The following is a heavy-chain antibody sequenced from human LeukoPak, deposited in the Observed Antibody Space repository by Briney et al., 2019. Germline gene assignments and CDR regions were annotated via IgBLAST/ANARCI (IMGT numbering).Heavy chain of an antibody. V-gene: IGHV4-4*07. CDR2: IHSSTSK. CDR1: GGSIGSYY. Sequence: SETLSLTCTVSGGSIGSYYRSWIRQPAGKGLEWIGRIHSSTSKNYNPSIKSRVTMSLDTSKNQFSLKVDSVTAADTAIYYCAREAVDYGSGSLDYWGQGTLVAVSS. CDR3: AREAVDYGSGSLDY. J-gene: IGHJ4*02. D-gene: IGHD3-10*01.